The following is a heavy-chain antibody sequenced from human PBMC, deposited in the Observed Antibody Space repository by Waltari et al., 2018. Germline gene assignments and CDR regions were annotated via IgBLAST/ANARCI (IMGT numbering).Heavy chain of an antibody. Sequence: QVQLQESGPGPVKPSGTLSLTCPAPGHSVSSAYWWSWVRQPPGKGLEWSGQIHSSGKTHYNPSLESRVTVSMDTSNNQFTLKVTSATAADTGVYYCARDRGRGLYLDSWGQGTQVTVSP. J-gene: IGHJ4*02. D-gene: IGHD2-15*01. CDR2: IHSSGKT. CDR1: GHSVSSAYW. V-gene: IGHV4-4*02. CDR3: ARDRGRGLYLDS.